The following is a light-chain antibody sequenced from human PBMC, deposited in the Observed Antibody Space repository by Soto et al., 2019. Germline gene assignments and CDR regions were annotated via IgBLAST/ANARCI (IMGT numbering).Light chain of an antibody. V-gene: IGLV2-23*01. CDR2: EGR. CDR3: CSYAGGSTLV. Sequence: QSALTQPASVSGSPGQSITISCTGTSRDVGSYNLVSWYQQYPGKAPKLMIYEGRKRPSGVSNRFSGSKSGNTASLTISGLQAEDEADYYCCSYAGGSTLVFGGGTKLTVL. CDR1: SRDVGSYNL. J-gene: IGLJ2*01.